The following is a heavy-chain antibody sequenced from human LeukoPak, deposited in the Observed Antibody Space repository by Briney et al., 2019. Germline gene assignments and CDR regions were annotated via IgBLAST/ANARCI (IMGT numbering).Heavy chain of an antibody. CDR3: ARKTWWFNWFDP. V-gene: IGHV4-34*01. Sequence: SETLSLTCAVYGGSFSGYYWSWIRQPPGKGLEWIGEINHSGSTNYNPSLKSRVTISVDTSKNQSSLKLSSVTAADTAVYYCARKTWWFNWFDPWGQGTLVTVSS. D-gene: IGHD2-15*01. CDR2: INHSGST. CDR1: GGSFSGYY. J-gene: IGHJ5*02.